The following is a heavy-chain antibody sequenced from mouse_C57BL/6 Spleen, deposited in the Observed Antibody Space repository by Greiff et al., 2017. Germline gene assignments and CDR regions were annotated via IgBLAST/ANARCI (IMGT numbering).Heavy chain of an antibody. CDR3: ARAPLITTVVASDY. Sequence: VQLQQPGAELVKPGASVKLSCKASGYTFTSYWMHWVKQRPGQGLEWIGMIHPNSGSTNYNEKFKSKATLTVDKSSSTAYMQLSSLTSEDSAVXYCARAPLITTVVASDYWGQGTTLTVSS. CDR1: GYTFTSYW. V-gene: IGHV1-64*01. J-gene: IGHJ2*01. D-gene: IGHD1-1*01. CDR2: IHPNSGST.